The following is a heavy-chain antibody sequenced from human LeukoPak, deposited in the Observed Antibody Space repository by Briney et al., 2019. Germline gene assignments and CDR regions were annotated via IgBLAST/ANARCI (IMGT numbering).Heavy chain of an antibody. CDR2: IFYSGST. V-gene: IGHV4-59*01. Sequence: SETLSLTCAVYGGSFSGYYWNWIRQPPGKGLEWIGCIFYSGSTNYNPSLKSRATVSVDTSKNQFSLKLSSVTAADTAVYYCARDKASIAAAGMGAFDMWGQGTVVTVSS. CDR3: ARDKASIAAAGMGAFDM. J-gene: IGHJ3*02. CDR1: GGSFSGYY. D-gene: IGHD6-13*01.